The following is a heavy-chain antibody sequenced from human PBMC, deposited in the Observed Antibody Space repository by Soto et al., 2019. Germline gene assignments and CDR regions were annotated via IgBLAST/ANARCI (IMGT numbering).Heavy chain of an antibody. D-gene: IGHD5-12*01. CDR1: GLTVSTNP. V-gene: IGHV3-66*01. J-gene: IGHJ4*02. CDR2: IYTGGGT. Sequence: GGSLRLSCAASGLTVSTNPMSWVRQAPGKGLEWVSVIYTGGGTHYADSVKGRFTISRDNSKNTVNLQMNSLRPEDTAVYYCARDLGRDGYVGSYDAQSRYYFDYWGQGTLVTVSS. CDR3: ARDLGRDGYVGSYDAQSRYYFDY.